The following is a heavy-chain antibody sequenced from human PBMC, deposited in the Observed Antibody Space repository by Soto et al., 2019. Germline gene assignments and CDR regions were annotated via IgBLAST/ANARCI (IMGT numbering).Heavy chain of an antibody. CDR3: ARDLPPVDY. J-gene: IGHJ4*02. CDR2: ISAYNGNT. CDR1: GYTFSSYH. Sequence: QIQLVQSGAEVKKPGTSVKVSCKASGYTFSSYHITWVRQAPGQGLAWMGWISAYNGNTNYAQNLQGRGTMTTDPSTSTAYMELRSLRSDDTAVYYCARDLPPVDYWGQGTLVTVSS. V-gene: IGHV1-18*01.